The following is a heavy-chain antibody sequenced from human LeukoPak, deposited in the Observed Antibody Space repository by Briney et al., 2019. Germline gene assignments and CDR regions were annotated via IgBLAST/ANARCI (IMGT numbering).Heavy chain of an antibody. CDR1: GFTFSSYA. CDR3: AKGGGEIRFLEWLFFDY. Sequence: GGSLRLSCAASGFTFSSYAMSWVRQAPGKGLEWVSAISGSGGSTYYADSVKGRFTISRDNSKNTLYLQMNSLRAEDTAVYYCAKGGGEIRFLEWLFFDYWGQGTLVTVSS. CDR2: ISGSGGST. J-gene: IGHJ4*02. V-gene: IGHV3-23*01. D-gene: IGHD3-3*01.